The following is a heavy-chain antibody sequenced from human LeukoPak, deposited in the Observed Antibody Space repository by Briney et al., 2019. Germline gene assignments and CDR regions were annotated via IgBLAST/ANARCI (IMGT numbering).Heavy chain of an antibody. Sequence: SVTVSCRACGGTFSSNGINWLRQAPGRGVDWMGRIIPIVVTTNNERRFQGRVNMTADKSTKAAYLERSSLTSQGTAGYYCASGAVTTGGPFDYWGQGTLVSVSS. V-gene: IGHV1-69*04. CDR1: GGTFSSNG. CDR2: IIPIVVTT. CDR3: ASGAVTTGGPFDY. D-gene: IGHD4-17*01. J-gene: IGHJ4*02.